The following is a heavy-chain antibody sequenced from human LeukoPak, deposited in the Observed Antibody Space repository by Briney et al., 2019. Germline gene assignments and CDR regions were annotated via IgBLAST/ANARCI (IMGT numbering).Heavy chain of an antibody. CDR1: GYTFTSYD. Sequence: ASVKVSCKASGYTFTSYDINWVRQATGQGLEWMGWMDPNSGNTGYAQKFQGRVTMTRNTSISTAYMELSSLRSEDTAVYYCARGGGIAAAKKQPGKYYYYYYMDVWGKGTTVTVSS. D-gene: IGHD6-13*01. V-gene: IGHV1-8*01. CDR2: MDPNSGNT. CDR3: ARGGGIAAAKKQPGKYYYYYYMDV. J-gene: IGHJ6*03.